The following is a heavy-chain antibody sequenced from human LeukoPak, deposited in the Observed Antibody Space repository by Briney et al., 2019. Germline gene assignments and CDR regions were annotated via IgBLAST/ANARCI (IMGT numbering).Heavy chain of an antibody. J-gene: IGHJ4*02. Sequence: PGGSLRLSCAASGFTFSSYWMHWVRQAPGKGLVWVSRINSDGSSTSYADSVKGRFTISGDNAKNTLYLQMNSLRAEDTAVYYCARARYSSGPFDYWGQGTLVTVSS. CDR3: ARARYSSGPFDY. V-gene: IGHV3-74*01. CDR2: INSDGSST. CDR1: GFTFSSYW. D-gene: IGHD6-19*01.